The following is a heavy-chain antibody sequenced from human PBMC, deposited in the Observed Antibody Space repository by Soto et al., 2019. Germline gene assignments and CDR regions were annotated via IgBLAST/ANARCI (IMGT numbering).Heavy chain of an antibody. V-gene: IGHV3-23*01. CDR2: ISGSGGST. CDR1: GFTFSSYA. CDR3: AKDRMVRGVIITLDAFDI. D-gene: IGHD3-10*01. J-gene: IGHJ3*02. Sequence: GGSLRLSCAASGFTFSSYAMSWVRQAPGKGLEWVSAISGSGGSTYYADSVKGRFTISRDNSKNTLYLQMNSLRAEDTAVYYCAKDRMVRGVIITLDAFDIWGQGTMVTVSS.